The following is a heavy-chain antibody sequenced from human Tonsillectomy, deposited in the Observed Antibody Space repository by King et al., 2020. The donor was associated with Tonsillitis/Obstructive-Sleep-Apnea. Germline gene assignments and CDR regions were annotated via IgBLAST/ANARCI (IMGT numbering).Heavy chain of an antibody. V-gene: IGHV1-18*01. CDR2: ISGFSGNT. CDR1: GYTFISFG. Sequence: QLVQSGAEVKKPGASVKVSCKASGYTFISFGISWVRQAPGQGLEWMGWISGFSGNTNYAQKLQGRVTMTADTSTNTAYMELRSLTSDDTAVYYCARDFGGDWHRFDPWGQGTLVTVSS. D-gene: IGHD3-10*01. CDR3: ARDFGGDWHRFDP. J-gene: IGHJ5*02.